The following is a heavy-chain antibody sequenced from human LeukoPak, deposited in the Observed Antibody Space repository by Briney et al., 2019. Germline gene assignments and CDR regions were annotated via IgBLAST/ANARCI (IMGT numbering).Heavy chain of an antibody. D-gene: IGHD1-26*01. CDR2: IKQDGSEK. J-gene: IGHJ4*02. V-gene: IGHV3-7*01. Sequence: GGSLRLSYAASGFTFSSYWMSWVRQAPGKGLEWVANIKQDGSEKYYVGSVEGRFTISRDNARNSLYLQMNSLRGEDTAVYFCARQVSREGHFDYWGQGALVTVSS. CDR1: GFTFSSYW. CDR3: ARQVSREGHFDY.